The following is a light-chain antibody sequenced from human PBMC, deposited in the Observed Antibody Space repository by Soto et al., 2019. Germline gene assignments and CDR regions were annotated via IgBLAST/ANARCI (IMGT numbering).Light chain of an antibody. V-gene: IGLV2-14*03. Sequence: QSVLTQPASVSGSPLQSITISCTGTSSDVGGYNYVSWYQQHPGKAPILMIYDVGSRPSGVSNRFSGSKSGNTASLTISGLQAEDEADYYCSSKRGGTYVFGTGTKVTVL. J-gene: IGLJ1*01. CDR2: DVG. CDR1: SSDVGGYNY. CDR3: SSKRGGTYV.